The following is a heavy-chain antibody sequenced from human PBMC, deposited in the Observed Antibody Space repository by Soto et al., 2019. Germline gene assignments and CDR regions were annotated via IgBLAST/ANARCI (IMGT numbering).Heavy chain of an antibody. CDR3: ARAMEIVAPAPVYYFDY. Sequence: QVQLVQSGAEVKKPGSSVKVSCKASGGTFSSYAISWVRQAPGQGLEWMGGIIPIFGTANYAQKFQGRVTITADESTSTAYMELSSLRSEDTAVYYCARAMEIVAPAPVYYFDYWGQGTLVTVSS. D-gene: IGHD3-22*01. J-gene: IGHJ4*02. CDR1: GGTFSSYA. CDR2: IIPIFGTA. V-gene: IGHV1-69*01.